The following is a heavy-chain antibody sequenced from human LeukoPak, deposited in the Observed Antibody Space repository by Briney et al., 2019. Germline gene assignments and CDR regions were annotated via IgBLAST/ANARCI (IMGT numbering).Heavy chain of an antibody. CDR1: GFTFDDSA. CDR3: AELGITMIGGV. J-gene: IGHJ6*04. V-gene: IGHV3-9*01. CDR2: ISWNSGSI. D-gene: IGHD3-10*02. Sequence: SLRRSCAASGFTFDDSAMLWLRQAPGKGREWVSGISWNSGSIGYADSVKGRFTISRDNAKNSLYLQMNSLRAEDTAVYYCAELGITMIGGVWGKGTTVTISS.